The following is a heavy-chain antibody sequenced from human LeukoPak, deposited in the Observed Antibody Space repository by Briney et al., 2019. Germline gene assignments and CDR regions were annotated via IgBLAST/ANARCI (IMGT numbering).Heavy chain of an antibody. CDR2: IYYSGST. CDR1: GGSISSSSYY. J-gene: IGHJ5*02. Sequence: SETLSLTCTVPGGSISSSSYYWGWIRQPPGKGLEWIGSIYYSGSTYYNPSLKSRVTISVDTSKNQFSLKLSSVTAADTAVYYCAREGSGTYYDFWSGYVNWFDPWGQGTLVTVSS. V-gene: IGHV4-39*07. D-gene: IGHD3-3*01. CDR3: AREGSGTYYDFWSGYVNWFDP.